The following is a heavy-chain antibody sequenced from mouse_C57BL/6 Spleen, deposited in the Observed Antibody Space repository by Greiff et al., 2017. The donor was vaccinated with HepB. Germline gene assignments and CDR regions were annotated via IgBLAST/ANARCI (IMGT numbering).Heavy chain of an antibody. CDR2: IYPRRGNT. Sequence: VQLQQSGAELARPGASVKLSCKASGYTFTSYGISWVKQRTGQGLEWIGEIYPRRGNTYYNEKFKGKATLTADKSSSTAYMELRSLTSEDSAVYFCARLLPFDYWGQGTTLTVSS. J-gene: IGHJ2*01. D-gene: IGHD2-1*01. V-gene: IGHV1-81*01. CDR3: ARLLPFDY. CDR1: GYTFTSYG.